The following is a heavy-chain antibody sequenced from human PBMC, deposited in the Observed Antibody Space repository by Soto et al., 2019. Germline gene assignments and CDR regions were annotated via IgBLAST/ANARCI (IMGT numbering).Heavy chain of an antibody. V-gene: IGHV1-24*01. Sequence: ASVKVSCKVSGYTLPELSMHWVRQAPGKGLEWMGGFDPEDGETIYAQKFQGRVTMTEDTSTDTAYMELSSLRSEDTAVYYCATGERIAAAGTEAAYFDYWGLGTLVTVSS. J-gene: IGHJ4*02. CDR3: ATGERIAAAGTEAAYFDY. CDR2: FDPEDGET. CDR1: GYTLPELS. D-gene: IGHD6-13*01.